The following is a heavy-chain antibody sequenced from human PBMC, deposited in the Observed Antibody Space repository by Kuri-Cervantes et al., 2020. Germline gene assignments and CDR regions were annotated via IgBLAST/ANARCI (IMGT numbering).Heavy chain of an antibody. V-gene: IGHV3-7*01. CDR3: ARSTTVVQRGAGY. D-gene: IGHD4-23*01. CDR2: IKQDGSEK. CDR1: GFTFSSYW. Sequence: GESLKISCAASGFTFSSYWMSWVRQAPGKGLEWVANIKQDGSEKYYVDSVKGRFTISRDNAKNSLYLQMNSLRAEDTVVYYCARSTTVVQRGAGYWGQGTLVTVSS. J-gene: IGHJ4*02.